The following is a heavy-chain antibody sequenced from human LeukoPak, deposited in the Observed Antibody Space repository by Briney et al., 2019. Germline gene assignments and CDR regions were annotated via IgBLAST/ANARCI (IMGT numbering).Heavy chain of an antibody. V-gene: IGHV1-2*06. Sequence: ASVKVSCKASGYTFTGYYMHWVRQAPGQGLEWMGRINPNSGGTNYAQKFQGRVTMTRDTSISTAYMELSRLRSDDTAVYYCARDSRSSWYRGYYYYYYMDVWGKGTTVTVSS. CDR3: ARDSRSSWYRGYYYYYYMDV. CDR1: GYTFTGYY. D-gene: IGHD6-13*01. J-gene: IGHJ6*03. CDR2: INPNSGGT.